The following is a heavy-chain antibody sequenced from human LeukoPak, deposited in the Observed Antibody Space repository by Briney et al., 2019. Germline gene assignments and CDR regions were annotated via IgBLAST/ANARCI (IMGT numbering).Heavy chain of an antibody. CDR1: GFTFSRYA. CDR2: ISYDGSNK. V-gene: IGHV3-30*04. CDR3: ARDYHIRSDSFDI. J-gene: IGHJ3*02. Sequence: GGSLRLSCAASGFTFSRYAMHWVRQAPGKGLEWVAVISYDGSNKYYADSVKGRFTISRDNSKNTLYLQMNSLRAEDTAVYYCARDYHIRSDSFDIWGQGTMVTVSS.